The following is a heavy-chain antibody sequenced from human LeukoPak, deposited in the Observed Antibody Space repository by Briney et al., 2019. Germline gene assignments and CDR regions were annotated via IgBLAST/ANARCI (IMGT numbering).Heavy chain of an antibody. D-gene: IGHD4-23*01. CDR3: ARGGPVGGFDY. V-gene: IGHV3-23*01. CDR2: ISGSGGNT. J-gene: IGHJ4*02. Sequence: PGGSLTLSCAGSGFTFSSYAMSWVRQAPGKGLEWVSAISGSGGNTYYADSVKGRFTISRDNAKNSLYLQMNSLRAEDTAVYYCARGGPVGGFDYWGQGTLVTVSS. CDR1: GFTFSSYA.